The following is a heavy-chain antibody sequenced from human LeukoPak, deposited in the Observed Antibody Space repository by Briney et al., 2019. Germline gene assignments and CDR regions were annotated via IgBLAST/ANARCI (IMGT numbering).Heavy chain of an antibody. D-gene: IGHD1-26*01. CDR3: TRTYRNTLAEYFHH. V-gene: IGHV3-74*01. CDR2: INGDGTNI. Sequence: GGSLTLSCAASGFTFTDYWVHWVRQAPGKGLLWVSHINGDGTNINYADFVKGRFTMSRDNAKNTVYLQMNRLRAEDTAVYYGTRTYRNTLAEYFHHWGQGTLVTVSS. CDR1: GFTFTDYW. J-gene: IGHJ1*01.